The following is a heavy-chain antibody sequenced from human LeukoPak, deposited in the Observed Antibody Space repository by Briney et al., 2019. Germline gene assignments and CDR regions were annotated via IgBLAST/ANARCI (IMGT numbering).Heavy chain of an antibody. Sequence: GASVKVSCKASGYTFTSYGISWVRQAPGQGLEWMGWISAYNGNTNYAQKLQGRVTITTDTSTSTAYMELRSLRSDDTAVYYCARGAPTRWLQSHFDYWGQGTLVTVSS. D-gene: IGHD5-24*01. CDR2: ISAYNGNT. CDR3: ARGAPTRWLQSHFDY. J-gene: IGHJ4*02. V-gene: IGHV1-18*01. CDR1: GYTFTSYG.